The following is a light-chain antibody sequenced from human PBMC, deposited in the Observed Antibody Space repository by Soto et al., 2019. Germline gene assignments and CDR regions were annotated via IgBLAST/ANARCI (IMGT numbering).Light chain of an antibody. CDR1: SSDVGAYNY. CDR3: SSYTSSSTLYV. V-gene: IGLV2-14*01. Sequence: QPVLTQPASVSGSPGQSITISCIGTSSDVGAYNYVSWYQQHPGKAPKLMIYEVSNRPSGVSNRFSGSKSGNTASLTISGLQAEDEADYYCSSYTSSSTLYVFGTGTKLTVL. J-gene: IGLJ1*01. CDR2: EVS.